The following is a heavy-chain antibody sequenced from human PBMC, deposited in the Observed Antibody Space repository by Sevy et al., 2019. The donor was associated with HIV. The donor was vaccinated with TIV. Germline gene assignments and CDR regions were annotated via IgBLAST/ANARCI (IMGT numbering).Heavy chain of an antibody. CDR3: AKRHLSGSPTPFDY. D-gene: IGHD1-26*01. V-gene: IGHV3-23*01. J-gene: IGHJ4*02. CDR1: GFTFSSYA. CDR2: ISASGGST. Sequence: GGSLRLSCAASGFTFSSYAMSWVRQAPGKGLEWVSLISASGGSTYYADSVKGRLTISRDNSKNTLYLQMNSLRAEDTAVYYCAKRHLSGSPTPFDYWGQGTLVTVSS.